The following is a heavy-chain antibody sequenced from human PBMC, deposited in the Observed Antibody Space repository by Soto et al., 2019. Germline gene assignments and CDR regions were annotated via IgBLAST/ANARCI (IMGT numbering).Heavy chain of an antibody. CDR1: GFTFSSYG. Sequence: QVQLVESGGGVVQPGRSLRLSCAASGFTFSSYGMHWVRQAPGKGLEWVAVIWYDGSNKYYADSVKGRFTISRDNSKNTLYLQMNSLRAEDTAVYYCARDLVARTPWDYYGMDVWGQGTTVTVSS. J-gene: IGHJ6*02. CDR2: IWYDGSNK. V-gene: IGHV3-33*01. CDR3: ARDLVARTPWDYYGMDV. D-gene: IGHD2-15*01.